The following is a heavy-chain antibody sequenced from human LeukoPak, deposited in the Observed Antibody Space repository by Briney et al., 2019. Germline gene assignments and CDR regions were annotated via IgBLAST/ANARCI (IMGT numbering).Heavy chain of an antibody. CDR2: INHSGST. CDR1: GGSFSGYY. Sequence: PSETLSLTCAVYGGSFSGYYWSWIRQPPGKGLEWIGEINHSGSTNYNPSLKSRVTVSVDTSKNQFSLKLSSVTAADTAVYYCARGLSGSYRGPWGQGTLVTVSS. D-gene: IGHD1-26*01. J-gene: IGHJ4*02. V-gene: IGHV4-34*01. CDR3: ARGLSGSYRGP.